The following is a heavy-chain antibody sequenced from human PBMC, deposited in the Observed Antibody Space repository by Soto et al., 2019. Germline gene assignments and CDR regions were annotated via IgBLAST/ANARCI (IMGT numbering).Heavy chain of an antibody. V-gene: IGHV3-33*01. CDR2: IWYDGSNK. CDR3: ARDSYCSSTSCLPGYYYYYMDV. J-gene: IGHJ6*03. Sequence: GGSLRLSCAASGFTFSSYGMHWVRQAPGKGLEWVAVIWYDGSNKYYADSVKGRFTISRDNSKNTLYLQMNSLRAEDTAVYYCARDSYCSSTSCLPGYYYYYMDVWGKGTTVTVSS. D-gene: IGHD2-2*01. CDR1: GFTFSSYG.